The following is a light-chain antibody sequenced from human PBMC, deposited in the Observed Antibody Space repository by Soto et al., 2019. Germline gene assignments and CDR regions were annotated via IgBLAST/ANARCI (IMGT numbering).Light chain of an antibody. Sequence: QSVLTQPASVSGSRGQSITIACTGPSSDVVSYNLVSWYQQHPGKAPKLMIYEASKRPSGISNRFSGSKSGNAASLTISGLQAEDAADYYCFSYAGNSLNYVFGTGTKVTVL. V-gene: IGLV2-23*01. CDR3: FSYAGNSLNYV. CDR2: EAS. CDR1: SSDVVSYNL. J-gene: IGLJ1*01.